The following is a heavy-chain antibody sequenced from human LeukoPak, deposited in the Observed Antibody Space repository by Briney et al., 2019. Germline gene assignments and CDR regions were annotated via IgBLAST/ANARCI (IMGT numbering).Heavy chain of an antibody. J-gene: IGHJ5*02. D-gene: IGHD6-25*01. Sequence: SVKVSCKASGGTFSSYAISWVRQAPGQGLEWMGGIVPIFGTANYAQKFQGRVTITTDESTSTAYMELSSLRSEDTAVYYCARGSGGYNWFDPWGQGTLVTVSS. CDR2: IVPIFGTA. V-gene: IGHV1-69*05. CDR1: GGTFSSYA. CDR3: ARGSGGYNWFDP.